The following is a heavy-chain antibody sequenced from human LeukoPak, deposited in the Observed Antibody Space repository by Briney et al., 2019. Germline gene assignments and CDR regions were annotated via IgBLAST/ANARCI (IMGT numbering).Heavy chain of an antibody. D-gene: IGHD3-10*01. Sequence: PGGFLRLSCAASGFTFSSYWMHWVRQAPGKGLVWVAHINNDGSRTNYADSVKGRFTVSRDNAKNMLYLQMNSLRVEDTAVYYCARVRGESPRWFDPWGQGTLVTVSS. V-gene: IGHV3-74*01. J-gene: IGHJ5*02. CDR3: ARVRGESPRWFDP. CDR2: INNDGSRT. CDR1: GFTFSSYW.